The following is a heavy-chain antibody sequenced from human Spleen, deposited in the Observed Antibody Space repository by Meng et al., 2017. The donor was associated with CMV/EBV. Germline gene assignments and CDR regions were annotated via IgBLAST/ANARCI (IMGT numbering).Heavy chain of an antibody. CDR3: ANQLLYDA. Sequence: GESLKISCAASGFTFGSFAMSWVRQAPGKGPEWVSSINGIGTLRDYADSVKGRFTISRDNSKNTLYLQMNSLRAEDTAVYYCANQLLYDAWGQGTLVTVSS. CDR2: INGIGTLR. CDR1: GFTFGSFA. D-gene: IGHD4-23*01. V-gene: IGHV3-23*01. J-gene: IGHJ5*02.